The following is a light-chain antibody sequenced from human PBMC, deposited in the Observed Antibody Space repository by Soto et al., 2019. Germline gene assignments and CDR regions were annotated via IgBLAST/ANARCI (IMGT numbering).Light chain of an antibody. CDR3: HQYYSYPHT. Sequence: AIRMTQSPSSFSASTGDRVTIPCRASKGISSYLAWYQKKPGKAPKLLIYAASTVQRGAPSRFRGSGSWTDFTLTTGCLESEEFATDYCHQYYSYPHTCGQGTKVE. CDR1: KGISSY. CDR2: AAS. V-gene: IGKV1-8*01. J-gene: IGKJ1*01.